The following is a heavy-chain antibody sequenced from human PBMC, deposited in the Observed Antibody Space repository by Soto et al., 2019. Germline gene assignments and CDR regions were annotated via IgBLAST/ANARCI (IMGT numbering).Heavy chain of an antibody. V-gene: IGHV4-34*01. D-gene: IGHD6-19*01. J-gene: IGHJ4*02. CDR3: DVAGENFDY. CDR2: INHSGST. CDR1: GGSFNSFY. Sequence: QVQLQQWGAGLLKPSETLSLTCAVYGGSFNSFYWGWIRQSPGKGLEWIGEINHSGSTNYNPSFKSRVTVSADTSKKQSSLNLSSVTAADTAVYYCDVAGENFDYWGQGALVTVSS.